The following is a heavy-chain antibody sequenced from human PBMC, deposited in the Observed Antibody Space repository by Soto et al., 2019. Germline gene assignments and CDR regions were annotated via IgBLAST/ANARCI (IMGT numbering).Heavy chain of an antibody. CDR3: ASLPTYYYGSGSYPRY. D-gene: IGHD3-10*01. CDR1: GGSISSGGYY. J-gene: IGHJ4*02. CDR2: IYYSGST. Sequence: SETLSLTCTVSGGSISSGGYYWSWIRQHPGKGLEWIGYIYYSGSTYYNPSLKSRVTISVDTSKNQFSLKLSSVTAADTAVYYCASLPTYYYGSGSYPRYWGQGTLVTVSS. V-gene: IGHV4-31*03.